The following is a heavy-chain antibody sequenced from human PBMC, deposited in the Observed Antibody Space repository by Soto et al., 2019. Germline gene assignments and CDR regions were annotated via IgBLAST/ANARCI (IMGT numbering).Heavy chain of an antibody. J-gene: IGHJ5*02. V-gene: IGHV1-3*01. Sequence: QVQLVQSGAEVKKPGASVKVSCKASGYTFTKYALHWVRQAPGQRLEWMGWINAGNGNTKYSQKFQGRVTVTRDTSANTAYMELISLRSEDTAVYYCARGEGYCSGGTCYRWLDPWGQGTLVTVSS. CDR2: INAGNGNT. CDR3: ARGEGYCSGGTCYRWLDP. D-gene: IGHD2-15*01. CDR1: GYTFTKYA.